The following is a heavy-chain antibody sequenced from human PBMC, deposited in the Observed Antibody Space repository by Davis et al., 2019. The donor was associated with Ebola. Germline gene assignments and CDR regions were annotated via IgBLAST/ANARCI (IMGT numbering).Heavy chain of an antibody. Sequence: SQTPSLTCAIPGDRVPSHSAAWHRLRQSPSRGLEWLGRTYYRSQWYNDYAVSVKSRITINPDTSKNQFSLKLSSVTAADTAVYYCARAPIVVVPAAIRRGWFDPWGQGTLVTVSS. CDR1: GDRVPSHSAA. J-gene: IGHJ5*02. D-gene: IGHD2-2*02. CDR3: ARAPIVVVPAAIRRGWFDP. V-gene: IGHV6-1*01. CDR2: TYYRSQWYN.